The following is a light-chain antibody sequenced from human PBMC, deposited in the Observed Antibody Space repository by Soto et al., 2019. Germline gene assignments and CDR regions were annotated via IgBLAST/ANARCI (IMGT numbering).Light chain of an antibody. Sequence: DIQMTQSPSTLSASVGDRVTITCRASQSISSWLAWYQQKPGKAPKLLIPKASSLESGVPSRFSGSGSGTEFTLTISSLQPDDFATYYCQQYNSYSPYTFGQGTKLEIK. CDR2: KAS. V-gene: IGKV1-5*03. CDR1: QSISSW. J-gene: IGKJ2*01. CDR3: QQYNSYSPYT.